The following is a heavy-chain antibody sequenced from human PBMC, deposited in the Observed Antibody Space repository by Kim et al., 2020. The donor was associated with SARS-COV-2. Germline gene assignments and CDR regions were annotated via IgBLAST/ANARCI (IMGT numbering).Heavy chain of an antibody. D-gene: IGHD1-20*01. CDR2: ISSSSSYT. Sequence: GGSLRLSCAASGFTFSDNYMSWIRQAPGKGLEWVSYISSSSSYTNYADSVKGRFTISRDNAKNSLYLQMNSLRAEDTAVYYCARPHNWNPYYFDYWGQGARVTVSS. V-gene: IGHV3-11*06. CDR1: GFTFSDNY. J-gene: IGHJ4*02. CDR3: ARPHNWNPYYFDY.